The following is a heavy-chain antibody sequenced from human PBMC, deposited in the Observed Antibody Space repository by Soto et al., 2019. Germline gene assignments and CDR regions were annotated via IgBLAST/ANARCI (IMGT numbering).Heavy chain of an antibody. Sequence: PGGSLRLSCAASGFAFSSYGMHWVRQAPGKGLEWVAVIWYDGSNKYYADSVKGRFTISRDNSKNTLYLQMNSLRAEDTAVYYCARVRIAAAGQFYYCYCGMDVWGQGTTVTVSS. J-gene: IGHJ6*02. CDR3: ARVRIAAAGQFYYCYCGMDV. D-gene: IGHD6-13*01. CDR2: IWYDGSNK. CDR1: GFAFSSYG. V-gene: IGHV3-33*01.